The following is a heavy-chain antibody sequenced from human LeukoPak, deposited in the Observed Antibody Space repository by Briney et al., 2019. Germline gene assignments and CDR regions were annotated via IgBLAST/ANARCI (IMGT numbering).Heavy chain of an antibody. Sequence: PGGSLRLSCEASGFTFSSYGMHWVRQAPGKGLEWVAVISYDGSNKYYADSVKGRFTISRDNSKNTLYLQMNSLRAEDTAVYYCAKSGATSSFDYWGQGTLVTVSS. J-gene: IGHJ4*02. CDR3: AKSGATSSFDY. D-gene: IGHD1-26*01. CDR2: ISYDGSNK. CDR1: GFTFSSYG. V-gene: IGHV3-30*18.